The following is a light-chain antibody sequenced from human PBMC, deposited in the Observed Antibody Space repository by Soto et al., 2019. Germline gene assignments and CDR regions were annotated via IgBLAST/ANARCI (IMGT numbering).Light chain of an antibody. Sequence: QSVLTQPPSASGTPGQRVTISCSGSSSNIGSNTVNWYQQLPGTAPKLLIYSNNQRPSGVPDRFSGSKSGTSASLAISGLQSEDEADYYCAAWDDSLNGSWVFGGGTKRPS. CDR1: SSNIGSNT. CDR3: AAWDDSLNGSWV. J-gene: IGLJ3*02. V-gene: IGLV1-44*01. CDR2: SNN.